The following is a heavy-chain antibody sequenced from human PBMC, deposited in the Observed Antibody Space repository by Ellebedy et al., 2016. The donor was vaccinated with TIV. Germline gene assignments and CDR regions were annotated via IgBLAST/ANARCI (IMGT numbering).Heavy chain of an antibody. V-gene: IGHV4-61*01. J-gene: IGHJ3*02. D-gene: IGHD3-9*01. CDR3: ARDNVLTGWAFDI. CDR2: IYYSGST. Sequence: MPSETLSLTCTVSGTSINSRSYYWSWIRQPPGKGLEWIGYIYYSGSTDYNPSLKSRVTISVDTSKNQFSLKLSSVTAADTAVYYCARDNVLTGWAFDIWGQGTMVSVSS. CDR1: GTSINSRSYY.